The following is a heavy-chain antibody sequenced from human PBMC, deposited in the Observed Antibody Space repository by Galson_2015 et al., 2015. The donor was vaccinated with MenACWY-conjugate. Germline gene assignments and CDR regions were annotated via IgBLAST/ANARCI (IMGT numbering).Heavy chain of an antibody. Sequence: SLRLSCAASGFTFSSYEMNWVRQAPGKGLEWVSYIGSSSSMIYYADSVKGRFTVSRDNAKNLLYLQMNSLRAEDTAVYFCATSWGGDSRYFDLWGRGTLVTVSS. CDR1: GFTFSSYE. V-gene: IGHV3-48*03. CDR3: ATSWGGDSRYFDL. CDR2: IGSSSSMI. J-gene: IGHJ2*01. D-gene: IGHD2-21*01.